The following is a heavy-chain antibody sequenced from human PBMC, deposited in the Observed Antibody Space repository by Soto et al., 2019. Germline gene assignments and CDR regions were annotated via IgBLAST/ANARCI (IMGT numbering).Heavy chain of an antibody. V-gene: IGHV4-59*01. J-gene: IGHJ6*03. D-gene: IGHD2-8*01. Sequence: SETLSLTCTVSGGSISSYYWSWIRQPPGKGLEWIGYIYYSGSTNYNPSLKSRVTISVDTSKNQFSLKLSSVTAVDTAVYYCARDSGGIVRIGRYYLDVWGKGTTVTVSS. CDR2: IYYSGST. CDR1: GGSISSYY. CDR3: ARDSGGIVRIGRYYLDV.